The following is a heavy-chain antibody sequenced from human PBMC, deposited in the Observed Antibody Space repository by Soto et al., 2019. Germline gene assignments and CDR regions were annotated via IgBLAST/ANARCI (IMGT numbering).Heavy chain of an antibody. Sequence: GGSLRLSCAASGFTFSSYGMHWVRQAPGKGLEWVAVIWYDGSNKYYADSVKGRFTISRDNSKNTLYLQMNSLRAEDTAVYYCARAPGEWELSRFDYWGQGTLVTVSS. CDR1: GFTFSSYG. D-gene: IGHD1-26*01. V-gene: IGHV3-33*01. J-gene: IGHJ4*02. CDR3: ARAPGEWELSRFDY. CDR2: IWYDGSNK.